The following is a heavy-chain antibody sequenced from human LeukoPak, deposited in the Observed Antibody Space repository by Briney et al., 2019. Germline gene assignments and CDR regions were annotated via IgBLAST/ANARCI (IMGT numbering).Heavy chain of an antibody. J-gene: IGHJ5*02. CDR3: ARVWFGEARFDP. CDR2: IYYSGST. V-gene: IGHV4-39*07. D-gene: IGHD3-10*01. CDR1: GGSISSSSYY. Sequence: SETLSLTCTVSGGSISSSSYYWGWIRQPPGKGLEWIGSIYYSGSTYYNPSLKSRVTISVDTSKNQFSLKLSSVTAVDTAVYYCARVWFGEARFDPWGQGTLVTVSS.